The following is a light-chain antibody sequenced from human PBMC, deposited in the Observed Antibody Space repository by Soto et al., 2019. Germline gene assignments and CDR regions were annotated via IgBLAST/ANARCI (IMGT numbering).Light chain of an antibody. J-gene: IGLJ2*01. Sequence: QSALTQPASVSGSPGQSITISCTGTSSDVGSYNLVSWYQQHPGKAPKLMIYEDSKRPSGVSNRFSGSKSGNTASLTISGLQAEDEADYYCCSYTISSTFYVVFGGGTKSPS. CDR3: CSYTISSTFYVV. V-gene: IGLV2-23*02. CDR2: EDS. CDR1: SSDVGSYNL.